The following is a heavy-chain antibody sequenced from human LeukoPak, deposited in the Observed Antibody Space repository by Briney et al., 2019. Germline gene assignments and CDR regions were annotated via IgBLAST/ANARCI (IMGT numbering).Heavy chain of an antibody. J-gene: IGHJ6*03. V-gene: IGHV1-69*01. CDR3: ARARYSGSYYPDYYYYYYMDV. D-gene: IGHD1-26*01. CDR2: IIPIFGTA. Sequence: SVKVSCKASGGTFSSYAISWVRQAPGQGLEWMGGIIPIFGTANYAQKFQGRVTITADESTSTAYMELSSLRSEDTAVYYCARARYSGSYYPDYYYYYYMDVWGKGTTVAVSS. CDR1: GGTFSSYA.